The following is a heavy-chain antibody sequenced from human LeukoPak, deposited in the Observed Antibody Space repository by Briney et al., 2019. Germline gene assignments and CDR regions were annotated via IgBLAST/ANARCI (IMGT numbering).Heavy chain of an antibody. D-gene: IGHD6-19*01. CDR1: GFTFSSYT. V-gene: IGHV3-23*01. CDR2: ISGSGGSI. J-gene: IGHJ4*02. CDR3: AKGGSSGWYSDY. Sequence: PGGSLRPSCAASGFTFSSYTMSWVRQAPGKGLEWVSVISGSGGSIYYADSVKGRFTISRDNSKNTLYLQMNSLRAEDTAVYYCAKGGSSGWYSDYWGQGTLVTVSS.